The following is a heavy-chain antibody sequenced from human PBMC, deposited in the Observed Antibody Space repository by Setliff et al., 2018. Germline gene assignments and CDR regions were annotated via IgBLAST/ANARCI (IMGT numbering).Heavy chain of an antibody. CDR3: AKGGRAVAGGAFDI. V-gene: IGHV3-30*04. CDR2: ISYDGSNK. Sequence: SGGSLRLSCKASGFSFTSYAMHWVRQAPGKGLEWVAVISYDGSNKYYADSVKGRFTISRDNSKNTLYLQMNSLRAEDTAVYYCAKGGRAVAGGAFDIWGQGTMVTVSS. CDR1: GFSFTSYA. J-gene: IGHJ3*02. D-gene: IGHD6-19*01.